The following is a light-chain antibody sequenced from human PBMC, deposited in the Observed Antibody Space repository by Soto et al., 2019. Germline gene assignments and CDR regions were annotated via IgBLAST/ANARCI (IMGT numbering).Light chain of an antibody. J-gene: IGLJ1*01. V-gene: IGLV2-23*03. CDR2: EGS. Sequence: SALTQPASVSGSPGQSITISCTGTSSDVGSYNLVSWYQQHPGKAPKLMIYEGSKRPSGVSNRFSGSKSGNTASLTISGLQAEDEADYYCCSYAGISTFRVFGTGTKLTVL. CDR1: SSDVGSYNL. CDR3: CSYAGISTFRV.